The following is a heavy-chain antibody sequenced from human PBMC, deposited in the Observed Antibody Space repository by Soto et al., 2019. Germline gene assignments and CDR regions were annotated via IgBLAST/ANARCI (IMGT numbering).Heavy chain of an antibody. CDR1: GGFVNSVNNY. D-gene: IGHD3-3*01. Sequence: QVHLQESGPGLVQPSQTLSLTCAVSGGFVNSVNNYWSWIRQPPGKGLEWLGYIFYTGSTYYNPSLRSRITISIDTSQNQFSLKLTSVTAADTAVYYCARVPFSILGVADPPVGWFDPWGQGTLVTLSS. CDR2: IFYTGST. V-gene: IGHV4-30-4*01. J-gene: IGHJ5*02. CDR3: ARVPFSILGVADPPVGWFDP.